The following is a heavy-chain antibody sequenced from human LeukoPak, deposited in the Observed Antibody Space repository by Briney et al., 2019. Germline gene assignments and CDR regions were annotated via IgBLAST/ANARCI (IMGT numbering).Heavy chain of an antibody. CDR2: ISYDGSNK. CDR1: GFTFSSYA. CDR3: ARALLLDY. D-gene: IGHD2/OR15-2a*01. J-gene: IGHJ4*02. V-gene: IGHV3-30-3*01. Sequence: GGSLRLSCAASGFTFSSYAMHWVRQAPGKGLEWVAVISYDGSNKYYADSVKGRFTISGDNSKNTLYLQMNSLRAEDTAVYYCARALLLDYWGQGTLVTVSS.